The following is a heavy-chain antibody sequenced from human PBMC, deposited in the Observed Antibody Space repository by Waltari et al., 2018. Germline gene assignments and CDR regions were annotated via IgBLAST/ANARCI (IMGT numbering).Heavy chain of an antibody. CDR3: ARDSGSYSGAEYFQH. V-gene: IGHV1-69*04. CDR1: GGTFSSYA. Sequence: QVQLVQSGAEVKKPGSSVKVSCKASGGTFSSYAISWVRPAPGQGLEWMGGIIPILGIANYAQKFQGRVTITADESTSTAYMELSSLRSEDTAVYYCARDSGSYSGAEYFQHWGQGTLVTVSS. J-gene: IGHJ1*01. D-gene: IGHD1-26*01. CDR2: IIPILGIA.